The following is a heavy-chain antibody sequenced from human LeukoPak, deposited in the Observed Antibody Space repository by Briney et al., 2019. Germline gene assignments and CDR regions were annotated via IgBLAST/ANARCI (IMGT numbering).Heavy chain of an antibody. CDR1: GGSFSRYA. V-gene: IGHV1-69*10. CDR3: AREELEVSDTSGVVGGFFDQ. D-gene: IGHD3-22*01. Sequence: ASVTVSCKASGGSFSRYAINWVRQAPGQGLGWMGRIIPILDIANYAQKFQGRVTITADNSRSTVYMELSNLTSEDTAVFFCAREELEVSDTSGVVGGFFDQWGQGTQVTV. CDR2: IIPILDIA. J-gene: IGHJ4*02.